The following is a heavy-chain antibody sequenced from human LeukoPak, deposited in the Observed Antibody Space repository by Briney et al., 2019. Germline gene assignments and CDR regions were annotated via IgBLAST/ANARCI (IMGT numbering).Heavy chain of an antibody. V-gene: IGHV3-30*18. CDR1: GFTFDDYG. CDR2: ISYDEINK. CDR3: AKGGGTGYSSSWYSN. J-gene: IGHJ4*02. D-gene: IGHD6-13*01. Sequence: GGSLRLSCAASGFTFDDYGMSWVRQAPGKGLEWVAVISYDEINKFYADSVKGRFTISRDNSKNTLYLQMNSLRAEDTAVYYCAKGGGTGYSSSWYSNWGQGTLVTVSS.